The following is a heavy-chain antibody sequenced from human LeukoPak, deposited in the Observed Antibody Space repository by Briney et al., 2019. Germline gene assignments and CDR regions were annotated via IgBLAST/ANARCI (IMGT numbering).Heavy chain of an antibody. D-gene: IGHD2-2*01. V-gene: IGHV3-66*01. CDR2: IYSGGNT. CDR3: ARDPAAERGRDY. CDR1: GFTVRANY. J-gene: IGHJ4*02. Sequence: GGSLRLSCAASGFTVRANYMSWVRQAPGKGLEWVSVIYSGGNTYYADSVKGRFTISRDNSKNTLYLRMNSLRAEDTAVYYCARDPAAERGRDYWGQGTLVTVSS.